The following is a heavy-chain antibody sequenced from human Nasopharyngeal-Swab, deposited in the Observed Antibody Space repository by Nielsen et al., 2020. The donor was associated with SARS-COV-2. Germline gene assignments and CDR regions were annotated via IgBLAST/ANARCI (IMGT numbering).Heavy chain of an antibody. CDR2: IIPIFGTA. V-gene: IGHV1-69*13. J-gene: IGHJ4*02. Sequence: SVKVSCKASGGTFSSYAISWVRQAPGQGLEWMGGIIPIFGTANYAQKFQGGVTITADESTSTAYMELSSLRSEDTAVYYCARIGIGSSGYRAFDYWGQGTLVTVSS. D-gene: IGHD3-22*01. CDR1: GGTFSSYA. CDR3: ARIGIGSSGYRAFDY.